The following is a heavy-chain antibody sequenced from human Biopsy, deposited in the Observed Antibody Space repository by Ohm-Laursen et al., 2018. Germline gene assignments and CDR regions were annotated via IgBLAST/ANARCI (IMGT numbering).Heavy chain of an antibody. J-gene: IGHJ3*02. CDR2: IYYSGGT. Sequence: SETLSLTCSVSGGSMTGYEWSWIRLAPGKGLEWIGYIYYSGGTKYNPSLASRVTFSEDMSKTQFSLKLYSVTAADTAVYYCARVEAGTYDALDIWGQGALVAVSA. CDR1: GGSMTGYE. D-gene: IGHD6-19*01. CDR3: ARVEAGTYDALDI. V-gene: IGHV4-59*01.